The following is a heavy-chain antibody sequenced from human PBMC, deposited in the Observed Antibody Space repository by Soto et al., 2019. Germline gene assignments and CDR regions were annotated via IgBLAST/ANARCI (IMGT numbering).Heavy chain of an antibody. Sequence: PGGSLRLSCAASGFTFSSYAMSWVRQAPGKGLEWVSAISGSGGSTYYADSVKGRFTISRDNSKNTLYLQMNSLRAEDTAVYYCAKWEYYDFWSGYYKNGMDVWGQGTTVTAP. D-gene: IGHD3-3*01. CDR1: GFTFSSYA. J-gene: IGHJ6*02. CDR3: AKWEYYDFWSGYYKNGMDV. CDR2: ISGSGGST. V-gene: IGHV3-23*01.